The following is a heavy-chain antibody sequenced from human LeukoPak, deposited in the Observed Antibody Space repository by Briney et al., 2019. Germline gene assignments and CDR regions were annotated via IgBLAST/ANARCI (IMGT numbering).Heavy chain of an antibody. Sequence: PGGSLRLSSAASGFTVSSNYMSWVRQAPGKGLEWVSVIYSGGSTYYADSVKGRFTISRDNSKNTLYLQMNSLRAEDTAVYYCARDLYYYGSGSYLAFDIWGQGTMVTVSS. V-gene: IGHV3-66*01. CDR2: IYSGGST. CDR3: ARDLYYYGSGSYLAFDI. J-gene: IGHJ3*02. CDR1: GFTVSSNY. D-gene: IGHD3-10*01.